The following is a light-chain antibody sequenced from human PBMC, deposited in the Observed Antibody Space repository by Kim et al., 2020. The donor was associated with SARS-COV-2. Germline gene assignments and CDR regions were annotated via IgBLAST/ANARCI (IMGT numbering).Light chain of an antibody. Sequence: EIVMTQSPATLSMSPGERATLSCRASQSVSSNLAWYQQKPGQAPRVLIYDASTRATGIPARFSGSGSGTQFTLTISSLQSEDFAVYYCQQYNNWPLTFGGGTKVDIK. CDR2: DAS. CDR3: QQYNNWPLT. CDR1: QSVSSN. J-gene: IGKJ4*01. V-gene: IGKV3-15*01.